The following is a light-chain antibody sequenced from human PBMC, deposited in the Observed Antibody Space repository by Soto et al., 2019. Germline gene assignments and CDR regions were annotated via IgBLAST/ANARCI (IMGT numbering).Light chain of an antibody. Sequence: EIVLTQSPGTLSFSPGERATLSCRASQSVSSSYLACYQQKPGQAPRLVISGASNRATGIPDRFSCSGCGTDFTLTISRLEPEDVAVYYWQQYGSSPYTFGRGTMLEIK. J-gene: IGKJ2*01. V-gene: IGKV3-20*01. CDR3: QQYGSSPYT. CDR1: QSVSSSY. CDR2: GAS.